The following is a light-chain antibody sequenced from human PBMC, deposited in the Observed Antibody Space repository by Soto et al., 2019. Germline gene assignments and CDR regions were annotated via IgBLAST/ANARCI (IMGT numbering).Light chain of an antibody. CDR1: QTLSNR. V-gene: IGKV3-11*01. CDR2: VTS. Sequence: EIVLTRSPATLSSFPGERVTLSCRASQTLSNRLAWYQHKPGQAPRLLIYVTSNRATGIPARFSGSGSGTDYTLTISSLEPEDSAVYYCHQRQSWPRTFGQGTKVDIK. CDR3: HQRQSWPRT. J-gene: IGKJ1*01.